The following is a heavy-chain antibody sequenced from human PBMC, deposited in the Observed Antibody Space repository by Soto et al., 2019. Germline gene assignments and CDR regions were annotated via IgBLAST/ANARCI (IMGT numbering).Heavy chain of an antibody. CDR1: GFSLSTGGVG. J-gene: IGHJ4*02. V-gene: IGHV2-5*02. CDR3: AHSPCSGGTCYLFDY. CDR2: IYWDDVK. D-gene: IGHD2-15*01. Sequence: SGPTLVNPTQTLTLTCTLSGFSLSTGGVGVGWIRQSPGKALEWLAVIYWDDVKHYSPSLERRLTITKDTSESEVVLTMTNMDPVDTATYYCAHSPCSGGTCYLFDYWGQGALVTVSS.